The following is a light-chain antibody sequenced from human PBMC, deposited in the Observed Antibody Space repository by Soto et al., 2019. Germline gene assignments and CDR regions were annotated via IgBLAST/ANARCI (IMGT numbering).Light chain of an antibody. V-gene: IGKV1-27*01. CDR3: QNYNGAPWT. J-gene: IGKJ1*01. CDR2: AAS. CDR1: QDLSNY. Sequence: DIQMTQSPSSLSASVGDRVTITCRASQDLSNYLAWYQQKPGKVPKLLIYAASTLHSGVPSRFSGSGSGTDFTLTISSLQPEDVANYYCQNYNGAPWTFGQGTKVEIK.